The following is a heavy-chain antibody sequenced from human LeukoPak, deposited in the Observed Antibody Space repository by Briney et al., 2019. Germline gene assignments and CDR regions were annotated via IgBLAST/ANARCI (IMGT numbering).Heavy chain of an antibody. CDR3: AREGDYGLYNWFDP. D-gene: IGHD4-17*01. CDR2: ISYDGSNK. J-gene: IGHJ5*02. V-gene: IGHV3-30-3*01. Sequence: GGSLRLSCAASGFTFSSYAMHWVRQAPGKGLEWVAVISYDGSNKYYADSVKGRFTISRDNSKNTLYLQMNSLRAEDTAVYYCAREGDYGLYNWFDPWGQGTLVTVSS. CDR1: GFTFSSYA.